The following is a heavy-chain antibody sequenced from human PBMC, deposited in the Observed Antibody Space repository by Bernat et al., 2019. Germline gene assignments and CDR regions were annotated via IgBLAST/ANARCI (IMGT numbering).Heavy chain of an antibody. D-gene: IGHD2-15*01. CDR1: GGSISSSSYY. Sequence: QLQLQESGPGLVKPSETLSLTCTVSGGSISSSSYYWGWIRQPPGKGLEWIGSIYYSGSTYYNPSLKSRVTISVGTSKNQFSLKLSSVTAADTAVYYCARVGYCSGGSCYDDDYWGQGTLVTVSS. J-gene: IGHJ4*02. CDR3: ARVGYCSGGSCYDDDY. V-gene: IGHV4-39*01. CDR2: IYYSGST.